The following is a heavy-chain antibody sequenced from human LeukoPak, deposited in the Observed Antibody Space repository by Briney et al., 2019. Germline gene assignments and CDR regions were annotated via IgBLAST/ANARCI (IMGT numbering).Heavy chain of an antibody. J-gene: IGHJ4*02. CDR2: VYYSGST. V-gene: IGHV4-59*12. D-gene: IGHD6-19*01. CDR3: ATGSSGWYYKLDY. CDR1: GGSISSYY. Sequence: SETLSLTCTVSGGSISSYYWSWLRQPPGKGLEWIGYVYYSGSTTYNPSLKSRVTISVDTSKNQFSLKLSSVTAADTAVYYCATGSSGWYYKLDYWGQGTLVTVSS.